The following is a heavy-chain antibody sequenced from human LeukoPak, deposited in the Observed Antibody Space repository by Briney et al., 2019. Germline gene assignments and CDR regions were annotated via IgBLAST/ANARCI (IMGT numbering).Heavy chain of an antibody. Sequence: GASVKVSCKASGYTFTSYNINWVRQATGQGLEWMGWMNPNRGNTGYAQKFQGRVTMTRNTSISTAYMELSSLRSEDTAVYYCARGLMNDFWSGYYIGYYYYYMDVWGKGTTVTVSS. CDR3: ARGLMNDFWSGYYIGYYYYYMDV. V-gene: IGHV1-8*01. CDR2: MNPNRGNT. CDR1: GYTFTSYN. D-gene: IGHD3-3*01. J-gene: IGHJ6*03.